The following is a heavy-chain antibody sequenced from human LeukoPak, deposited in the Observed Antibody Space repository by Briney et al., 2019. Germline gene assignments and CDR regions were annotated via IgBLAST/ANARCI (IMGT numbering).Heavy chain of an antibody. D-gene: IGHD2-2*01. V-gene: IGHV1-18*01. CDR1: GYTFTSYG. J-gene: IGHJ4*02. CDR3: ARDLGYCGSTSCSTSGYD. Sequence: ASVKVSCKASGYTFTSYGISWVRQAPGQGLEWMGWISAYNGNTNYAQKLQGRVTMTTDTSTSTAYMELRSLRSDDTAVYYCARDLGYCGSTSCSTSGYDWGQGTLVTVSS. CDR2: ISAYNGNT.